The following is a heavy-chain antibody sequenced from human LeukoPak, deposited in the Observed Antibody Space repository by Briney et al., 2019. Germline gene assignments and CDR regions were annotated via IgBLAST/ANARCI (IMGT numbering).Heavy chain of an antibody. J-gene: IGHJ6*02. D-gene: IGHD6-13*01. Sequence: GEALQISCKGSGCSFTSYWIGWGRRMPGKGVEGRGIIYPGDSDTRYSPSFQGQVTISADKSISTAYLQWSSLKASDTAMYYCARRGIPSTGMDVWGQGTTVTVSS. CDR3: ARRGIPSTGMDV. CDR2: IYPGDSDT. CDR1: GCSFTSYW. V-gene: IGHV5-51*01.